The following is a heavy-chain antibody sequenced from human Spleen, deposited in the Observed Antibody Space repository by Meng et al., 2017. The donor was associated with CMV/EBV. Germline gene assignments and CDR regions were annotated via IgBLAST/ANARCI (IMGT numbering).Heavy chain of an antibody. Sequence: SETLSLTCSVSGDSISGSRYYWGWIRQPPGKGLERIGSFHYNVSPFYNPSLKSRVSISVDTSKNQVSLKLTSVTAADTAVYYCARSRILWLPAYWGQGTLVTVSS. V-gene: IGHV4-39*07. CDR3: ARSRILWLPAY. J-gene: IGHJ4*02. CDR2: FHYNVSP. CDR1: GDSISGSRYY. D-gene: IGHD2-21*01.